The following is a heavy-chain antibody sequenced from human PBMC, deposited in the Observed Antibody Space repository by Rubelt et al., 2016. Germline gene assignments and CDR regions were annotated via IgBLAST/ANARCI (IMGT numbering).Heavy chain of an antibody. J-gene: IGHJ4*02. CDR2: IYWDDDK. D-gene: IGHD1-26*01. Sequence: QITLKESGPTLVKPTQTLTLTCTFSGISLSTTEVGVAWIRQPPGKALEWLALIYWDDDKRYSPALKSRLTITKDTSKNQVVLTMTNMDPVDTATYFCAHGRGKWEVSWNWGQGTLVTVSS. V-gene: IGHV2-5*02. CDR3: AHGRGKWEVSWN. CDR1: GISLSTTEVG.